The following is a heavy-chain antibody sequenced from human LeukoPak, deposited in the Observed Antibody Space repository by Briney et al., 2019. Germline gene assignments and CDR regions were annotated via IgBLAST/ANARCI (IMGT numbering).Heavy chain of an antibody. J-gene: IGHJ4*02. CDR2: ISYRGST. V-gene: IGHV4-59*08. CDR1: GGSIASYY. Sequence: SETLSLTCTVSGGSIASYYWSWIRQFPGKGLEWIGYISYRGSTSYNPSLNSRVSISLDTSKNQFSLKLSSVTAADTAVYYCARHLVWGTKRLDYWGQGTLVTVSS. D-gene: IGHD3-16*01. CDR3: ARHLVWGTKRLDY.